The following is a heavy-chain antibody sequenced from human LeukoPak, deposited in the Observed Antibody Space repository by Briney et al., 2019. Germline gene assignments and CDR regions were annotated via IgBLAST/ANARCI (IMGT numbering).Heavy chain of an antibody. CDR3: ARANTIFGVPGVY. V-gene: IGHV3-30-3*01. CDR2: ISYDGSNK. Sequence: QSGGSLRLSCAASGFTFSSYAMHWVRQAPGKGLEWVAVISYDGSNKYYADSVKGRFTISRDNSKNTLYLQMNSLRAEDTAVYYCARANTIFGVPGVYWGQGTLVTVSS. J-gene: IGHJ4*02. D-gene: IGHD3-3*01. CDR1: GFTFSSYA.